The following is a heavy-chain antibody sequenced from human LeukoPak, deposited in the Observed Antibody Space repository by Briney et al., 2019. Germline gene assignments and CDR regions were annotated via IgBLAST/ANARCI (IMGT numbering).Heavy chain of an antibody. V-gene: IGHV4-30-4*01. J-gene: IGHJ5*02. CDR3: ARPYYYDSRIDP. CDR1: GGSISSGDYY. D-gene: IGHD3-22*01. CDR2: MYYSGST. Sequence: PSQTLSLTCTVSGGSISSGDYYWSWIRQPPGKGLEWIAYMYYSGSTYYNPSLKSRVTMSADTSKNQLSLKLSSVTAADTAVYYCARPYYYDSRIDPWGQGVLVTVSS.